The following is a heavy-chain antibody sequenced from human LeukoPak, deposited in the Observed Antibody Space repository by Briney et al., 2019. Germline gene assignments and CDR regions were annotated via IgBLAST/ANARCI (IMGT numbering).Heavy chain of an antibody. CDR3: ARDRHLGVSGAFDI. J-gene: IGHJ3*02. D-gene: IGHD3-10*01. Sequence: GGSLRLSCVASGLTFSKAWMSWVRQAPGKGLEWVSVIYSGGSTYYADPVKGRFTISRDNSKNTLCLQMNSLRAEDTAVYYCARDRHLGVSGAFDIWGQGTMVTVSS. V-gene: IGHV3-66*01. CDR1: GLTFSKAW. CDR2: IYSGGST.